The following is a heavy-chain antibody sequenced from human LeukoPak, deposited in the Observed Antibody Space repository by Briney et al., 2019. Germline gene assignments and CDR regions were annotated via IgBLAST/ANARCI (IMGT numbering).Heavy chain of an antibody. CDR2: IRYDGSNK. CDR3: AKGGGYSSSWYGI. D-gene: IGHD6-13*01. J-gene: IGHJ3*02. V-gene: IGHV3-30*02. CDR1: GFTFSSYG. Sequence: PGGSLRLSCAASGFTFSSYGMHWVRQAPGKGLEGVAFIRYDGSNKYYADSVKGRVTISRDNSKNTLYLQMNSLRAEDTAVYYWAKGGGYSSSWYGIWGQGTMVTVSS.